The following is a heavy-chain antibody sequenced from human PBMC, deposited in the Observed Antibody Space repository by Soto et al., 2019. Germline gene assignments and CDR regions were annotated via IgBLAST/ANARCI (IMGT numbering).Heavy chain of an antibody. CDR3: ARAGYSYGHHAFDI. CDR2: IYYSGST. V-gene: IGHV4-30-4*01. Sequence: QVQLQESGPGLVKPSQTLSLTCTVSGGSISSVDYYWSWIRQPPGKGLEWIGYIYYSGSTYYNPSLETRVTISVDTSKNQFSLKLSSVPAADTAVYYCARAGYSYGHHAFDIWGQGTMVTVSS. CDR1: GGSISSVDYY. J-gene: IGHJ3*02. D-gene: IGHD5-18*01.